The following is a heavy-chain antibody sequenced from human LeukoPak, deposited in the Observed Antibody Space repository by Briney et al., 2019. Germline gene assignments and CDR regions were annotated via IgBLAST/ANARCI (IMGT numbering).Heavy chain of an antibody. J-gene: IGHJ4*02. CDR3: ARGILWGTDY. CDR2: IYHSGST. Sequence: SETLSLTCAVSGYSISSGYYWGWIRQPPVKGLEWIGSIYHSGSTYYNPSLKSRVTISVDTSKNQFSLKLSSVTAADTAVYYCARGILWGTDYWGQGTLVTVSS. V-gene: IGHV4-38-2*01. CDR1: GYSISSGYY. D-gene: IGHD2-21*01.